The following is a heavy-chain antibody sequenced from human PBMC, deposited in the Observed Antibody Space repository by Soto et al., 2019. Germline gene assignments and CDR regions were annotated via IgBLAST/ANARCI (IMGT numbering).Heavy chain of an antibody. CDR1: GFTFSSYA. CDR2: ISGSGGST. D-gene: IGHD3-3*01. CDR3: AKFLGYYYGMDV. J-gene: IGHJ6*02. V-gene: IGHV3-23*01. Sequence: GGSLRLSCAASGFTFSSYAMSWVRQARGKGLEWVSAISGSGGSTYYADSVKGRFTISRDNSKNTLYLQMNSLRAEDTAVYYCAKFLGYYYGMDVWGQGTTVTVSS.